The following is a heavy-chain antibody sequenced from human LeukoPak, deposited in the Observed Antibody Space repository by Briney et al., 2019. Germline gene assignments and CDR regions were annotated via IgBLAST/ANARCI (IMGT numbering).Heavy chain of an antibody. V-gene: IGHV3-21*01. CDR2: IGSSGTFI. J-gene: IGHJ6*02. D-gene: IGHD3-3*01. Sequence: GGSLRLSCAASGFTFSSYSMNWVRQAPGKGLGWVSSIGSSGTFIYYADSVKGRFTISRDNAKNSLYLQMNSLRAEDTAVYYCARDPDFCSDDTCIDYAMDVWGQGTTVTVSS. CDR3: ARDPDFCSDDTCIDYAMDV. CDR1: GFTFSSYS.